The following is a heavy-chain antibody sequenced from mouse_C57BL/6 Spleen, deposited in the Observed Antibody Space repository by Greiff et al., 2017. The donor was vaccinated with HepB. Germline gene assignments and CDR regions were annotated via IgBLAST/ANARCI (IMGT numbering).Heavy chain of an antibody. V-gene: IGHV1-64*01. CDR3: ARREGYYWYFDV. Sequence: QVQLQQPGAELVKPGASVKLSCKASGYTFTSYWMHWVKQRPGQGLEWIGMIHPNSGSTNYNEKFKSKATLTVDKSSSTAYMQLSSLTSEDSAVYYCARREGYYWYFDVWGTGTTVTVSS. D-gene: IGHD2-2*01. CDR1: GYTFTSYW. J-gene: IGHJ1*03. CDR2: IHPNSGST.